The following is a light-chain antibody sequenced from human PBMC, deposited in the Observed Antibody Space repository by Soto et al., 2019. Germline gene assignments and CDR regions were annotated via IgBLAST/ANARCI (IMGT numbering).Light chain of an antibody. CDR2: EVS. J-gene: IGLJ1*01. V-gene: IGLV2-14*01. Sequence: QSALTQPASVSGSPGQSITISCTGTSSDVGAYNYVSWYQQHPGKAPKLMIYEVSNRPSGVSNRFSGSKSGNTASLTISGLQPEDEADYYCSSYTTSSTLYVFGTGTKLTV. CDR1: SSDVGAYNY. CDR3: SSYTTSSTLYV.